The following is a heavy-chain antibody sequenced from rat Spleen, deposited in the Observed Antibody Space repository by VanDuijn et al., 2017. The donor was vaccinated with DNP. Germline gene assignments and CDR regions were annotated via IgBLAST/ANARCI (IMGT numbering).Heavy chain of an antibody. J-gene: IGHJ2*01. V-gene: IGHV5-7*01. CDR2: ISYDGSDT. CDR3: AGRPPPTRGPFDY. Sequence: EVQLVESGGGLVQPGRSLKLSCAVSRITFSDHNMAWVRQAPKKGLEWVATISYDGSDTYYRDSVKGRFTISRDNVKSTLYLQMDSLRSEDTATYYCAGRPPPTRGPFDYWGQGVTVTVSS. D-gene: IGHD1-4*01. CDR1: RITFSDHN.